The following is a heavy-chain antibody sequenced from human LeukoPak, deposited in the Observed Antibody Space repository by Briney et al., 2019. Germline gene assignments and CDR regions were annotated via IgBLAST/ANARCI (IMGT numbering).Heavy chain of an antibody. D-gene: IGHD2-2*01. CDR2: INHSGST. V-gene: IGHV4-34*01. CDR3: ASTERCSTTCPLDY. CDR1: GESFSGYY. J-gene: IGHJ4*02. Sequence: SETLSLTCTVYGESFSGYYWSWIRQPPGKGLEWIGEINHSGSTNYNPSLKSRVIISLDTSKNQFSLKLSSMTAADTAVYYCASTERCSTTCPLDYWGQGTLVTVSS.